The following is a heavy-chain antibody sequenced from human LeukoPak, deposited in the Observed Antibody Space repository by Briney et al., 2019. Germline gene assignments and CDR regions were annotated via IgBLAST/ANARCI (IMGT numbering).Heavy chain of an antibody. Sequence: PGGSLRLSCAASGFTFSSYAMHWVRQAPGKGLEWVAVISYDGSNKYYADSVKGRFTISRDNSKNTLYLQMNSLRAEDTAVYYCAKSPPGMDVWSQGTTVTVSS. V-gene: IGHV3-30*04. CDR3: AKSPPGMDV. CDR2: ISYDGSNK. CDR1: GFTFSSYA. J-gene: IGHJ6*02.